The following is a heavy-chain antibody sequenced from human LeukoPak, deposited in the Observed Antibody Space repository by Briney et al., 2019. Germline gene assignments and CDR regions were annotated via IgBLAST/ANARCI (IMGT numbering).Heavy chain of an antibody. CDR2: ISANNGNT. V-gene: IGHV1-18*01. J-gene: IGHJ4*02. CDR3: ARDHVASGWYDY. D-gene: IGHD6-19*01. Sequence: ASVKVSCKTSGYTFSRYGISWVRQATGQGLEWMGWISANNGNTKYAQKLQGRVTMTIDTSSSTAYMELRSLKSDDTAVYYCARDHVASGWYDYWGQGTLVTVSS. CDR1: GYTFSRYG.